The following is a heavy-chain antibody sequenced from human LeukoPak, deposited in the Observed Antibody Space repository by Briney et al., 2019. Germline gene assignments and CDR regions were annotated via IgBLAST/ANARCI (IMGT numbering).Heavy chain of an antibody. J-gene: IGHJ5*02. CDR2: INHSGST. D-gene: IGHD1-26*01. CDR3: ARHFFRWELHRSRWFDP. V-gene: IGHV4-34*01. Sequence: SETLSLTCAVYGGSFSGYYWSWIRQPPGKGLEWIGEINHSGSTNYNPSLKSRVTISVDTSKNQFSLKLSSVTAADTAVYYCARHFFRWELHRSRWFDPWGQGTLVTVSS. CDR1: GGSFSGYY.